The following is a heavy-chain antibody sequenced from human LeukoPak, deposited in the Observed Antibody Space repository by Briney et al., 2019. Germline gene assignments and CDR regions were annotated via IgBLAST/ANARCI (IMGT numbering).Heavy chain of an antibody. J-gene: IGHJ4*02. CDR3: ARGWEYYDSSGYPLDY. V-gene: IGHV1-69*13. Sequence: SVKVSCKASGGTFSSYAISWVRQAPGQGLEWMGGIIPIFGTANYAQKFQGRVTITADESTSTAYMELSSLRSEDTAVYYCARGWEYYDSSGYPLDYWGQGTLVTVSS. D-gene: IGHD3-22*01. CDR1: GGTFSSYA. CDR2: IIPIFGTA.